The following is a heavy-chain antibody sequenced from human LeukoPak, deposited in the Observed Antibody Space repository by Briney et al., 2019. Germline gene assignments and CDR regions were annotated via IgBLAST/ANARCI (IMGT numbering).Heavy chain of an antibody. V-gene: IGHV3-7*03. Sequence: GGSLRLSCAASGFTFSSHWMTWVRQAPGKGLEWVASINSDGSEGYYADVVKGRFTISRDNAKNSLYLQINSLRAEDTAVYYCARSSYSSSSSVWGQGTMVTVSS. D-gene: IGHD6-6*01. CDR1: GFTFSSHW. CDR2: INSDGSEG. J-gene: IGHJ3*01. CDR3: ARSSYSSSSSV.